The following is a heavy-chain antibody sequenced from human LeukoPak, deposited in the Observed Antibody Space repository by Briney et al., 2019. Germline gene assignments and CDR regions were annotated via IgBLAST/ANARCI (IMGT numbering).Heavy chain of an antibody. D-gene: IGHD6-13*01. CDR1: GGSMSYYY. Sequence: SETLSLTCTVSGGSMSYYYWSWIRQPPGKGLEWIGYIYYSGSTNYNPSHKSRVTISVDTSKNQFSLKLSSVTAADTAVYYCARYPQVIAAAVPGWYFDLWGRGTLVTVSS. V-gene: IGHV4-59*01. CDR2: IYYSGST. CDR3: ARYPQVIAAAVPGWYFDL. J-gene: IGHJ2*01.